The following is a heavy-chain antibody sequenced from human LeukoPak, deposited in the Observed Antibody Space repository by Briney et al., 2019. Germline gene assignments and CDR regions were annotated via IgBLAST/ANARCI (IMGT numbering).Heavy chain of an antibody. D-gene: IGHD5-18*01. V-gene: IGHV4-59*01. CDR1: GGSISSYY. CDR3: ARRGYGLNDAFDI. CDR2: IYYSGST. J-gene: IGHJ3*02. Sequence: SETLSLTCTVSGGSISSYYWSWIRQPPGKGLEWIGYIYYSGSTNYKPSLKSRVTISVDTSKNQFSLKLSSVTAADTAVYYCARRGYGLNDAFDIWGQGTMVTVSS.